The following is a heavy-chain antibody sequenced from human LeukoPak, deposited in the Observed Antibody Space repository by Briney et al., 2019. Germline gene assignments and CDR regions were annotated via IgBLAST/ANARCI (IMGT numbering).Heavy chain of an antibody. CDR2: ISSSGSTI. D-gene: IGHD5-18*01. V-gene: IGHV3-11*01. J-gene: IGHJ4*02. Sequence: GGSLRLSCAASGFTFSDYYMNWIRQAPGKGLEWVSYISSSGSTIYYADSVKGRFTISRDNAKNSLYLQMNSLRAEDTAVYYCARDSYGSRYYFDYWGQGTLVTVSS. CDR3: ARDSYGSRYYFDY. CDR1: GFTFSDYY.